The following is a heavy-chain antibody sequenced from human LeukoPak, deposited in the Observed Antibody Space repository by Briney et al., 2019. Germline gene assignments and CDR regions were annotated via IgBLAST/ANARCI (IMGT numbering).Heavy chain of an antibody. V-gene: IGHV4-59*11. J-gene: IGHJ4*02. Sequence: SETLSLTCIVSGGSISSHYWSWIRQTPGKGLEYFGYIYYSGSTDYNPSLKSRVTISLDTSKNQFSLHLSSVTAADTAVYYCARRSGVLDSRDSRYYFDHWGQGTLVTVSS. CDR1: GGSISSHY. D-gene: IGHD3-22*01. CDR3: ARRSGVLDSRDSRYYFDH. CDR2: IYYSGST.